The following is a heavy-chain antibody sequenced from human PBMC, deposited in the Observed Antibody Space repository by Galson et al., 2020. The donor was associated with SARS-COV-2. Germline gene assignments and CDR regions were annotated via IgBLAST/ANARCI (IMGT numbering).Heavy chain of an antibody. V-gene: IGHV3-33*01. CDR2: IWYDGSNK. CDR1: GFTFSSYG. D-gene: IGHD3-9*01. CDR3: AREGYYDILTGLSY. Sequence: GGSLRLSCAASGFTFSSYGMHWVRQAPGKGLEWVAVIWYDGSNKYYADSVKGRFTISRDNSKNTLYLQMNSLRAEDTAVYYCAREGYYDILTGLSYWGQGTLVTVSS. J-gene: IGHJ4*02.